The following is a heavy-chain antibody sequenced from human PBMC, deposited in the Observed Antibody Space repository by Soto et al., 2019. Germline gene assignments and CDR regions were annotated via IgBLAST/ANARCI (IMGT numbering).Heavy chain of an antibody. CDR3: ARDTTARNRDYDSSGYLFDY. Sequence: ASETLSLTCAVSGYSISSGYYWGWIRQPPGKGLEWIGSIYHSGGTYYNPSLKSRVTISVDTSKNQFSLKLSSVTAADTAVYYCARDTTARNRDYDSSGYLFDYWGQGTLVTVSS. D-gene: IGHD3-22*01. CDR2: IYHSGGT. CDR1: GYSISSGYY. V-gene: IGHV4-38-2*02. J-gene: IGHJ4*02.